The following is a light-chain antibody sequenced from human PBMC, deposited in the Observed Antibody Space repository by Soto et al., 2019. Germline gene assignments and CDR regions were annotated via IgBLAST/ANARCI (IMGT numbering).Light chain of an antibody. CDR2: DVT. Sequence: QSVLTQPASVSDSPGQSITISCTGTSSDVGGSNHVSWYQQHPGKAPKLMIYDVTNRPSGVSHRFSGSKSGSTASLIISGLQAEDEADYYCVSFTSSTTYVFGTGNKVTVL. J-gene: IGLJ1*01. V-gene: IGLV2-14*01. CDR3: VSFTSSTTYV. CDR1: SSDVGGSNH.